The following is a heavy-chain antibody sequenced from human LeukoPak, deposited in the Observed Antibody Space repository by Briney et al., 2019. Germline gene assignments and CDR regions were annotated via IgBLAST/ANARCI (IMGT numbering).Heavy chain of an antibody. CDR3: ARGPYDSSGYYYGSDWYFDL. V-gene: IGHV3-7*01. Sequence: GGFLRLSCAASGFTFSSYWMSWVRQAPGKGLEWVANIKQDGSEKYYVDSVKGRFTISRDNAKNSLYLQMNSLRAEDTAVYYCARGPYDSSGYYYGSDWYFDLWGRGTLVTVSS. CDR2: IKQDGSEK. D-gene: IGHD3-22*01. J-gene: IGHJ2*01. CDR1: GFTFSSYW.